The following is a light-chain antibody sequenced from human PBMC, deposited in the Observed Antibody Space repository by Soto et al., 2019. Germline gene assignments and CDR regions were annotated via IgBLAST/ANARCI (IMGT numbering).Light chain of an antibody. Sequence: MTQSPATLSASVGDRVTITCRASQSISSWLAWYQQKPGKAPKPLIYKASSLESGVPSRFSGSGSGTEFTLTISSLQPDDFATYYCQQYNSYWTFGQGTKVDIK. J-gene: IGKJ1*01. CDR1: QSISSW. CDR3: QQYNSYWT. V-gene: IGKV1-5*03. CDR2: KAS.